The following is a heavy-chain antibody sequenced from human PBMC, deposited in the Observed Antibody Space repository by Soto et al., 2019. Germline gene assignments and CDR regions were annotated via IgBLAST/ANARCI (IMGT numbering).Heavy chain of an antibody. Sequence: QPQLQESGPGLLKPSETLSLTCTVSGASISSSRYYWGWIRQPPGKGLEWIGNIYNNGGTYYNPSLTSRVAISVDTSKNQFSLKLNSVTAADTAVYYCVSSPSGSNTWKSPLGFWGQGTLVTVSS. V-gene: IGHV4-39*01. CDR3: VSSPSGSNTWKSPLGF. CDR2: IYNNGGT. D-gene: IGHD3-10*01. J-gene: IGHJ4*02. CDR1: GASISSSRYY.